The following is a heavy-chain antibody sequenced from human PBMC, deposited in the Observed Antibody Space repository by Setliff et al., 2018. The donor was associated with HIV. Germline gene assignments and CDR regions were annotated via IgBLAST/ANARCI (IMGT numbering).Heavy chain of an antibody. J-gene: IGHJ4*02. CDR2: FYTSGST. V-gene: IGHV4-4*07. CDR1: GGSINTYY. CDR3: ARHRDGGTYPLDY. D-gene: IGHD1-26*01. Sequence: KSSETLSLTCTVSGGSINTYYWSWIRQPAGKGLEWIGRFYTSGSTNYNPSLKSRVTISVDTSKNRFSLQLTSVTAADTAVYYCARHRDGGTYPLDYWGQGTLVTVSS.